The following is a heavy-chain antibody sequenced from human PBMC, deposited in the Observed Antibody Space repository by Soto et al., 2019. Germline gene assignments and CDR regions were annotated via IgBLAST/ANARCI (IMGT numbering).Heavy chain of an antibody. V-gene: IGHV4-59*01. Sequence: PSETLSLTCTVSGGSTSSYDWSWIRQPPGKGLEWIGYIYYSGSTNYNPSLKSRVTISVDTSKNQFSLKLSSVTAADTAVYYCARGVAYYYDSSGYIFDYWGQGTLVTVSS. CDR2: IYYSGST. CDR3: ARGVAYYYDSSGYIFDY. D-gene: IGHD3-22*01. J-gene: IGHJ4*02. CDR1: GGSTSSYD.